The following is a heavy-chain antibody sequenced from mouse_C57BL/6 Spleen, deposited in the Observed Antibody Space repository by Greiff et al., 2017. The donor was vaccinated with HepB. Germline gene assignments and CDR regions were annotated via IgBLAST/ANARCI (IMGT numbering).Heavy chain of an antibody. CDR2: IYPGSGST. V-gene: IGHV1-55*01. Sequence: QVQLQQPGAELVKPGASVRMSCKASGYTFTSYWITWVKQRPGQGLEWIGDIYPGSGSTNYNEKFKSKATLTVDTSSSTAYMQLSSLTSEDSAVYYCARRAYYYGSSLGYFDYWGQGTTLTVSS. D-gene: IGHD1-1*01. CDR3: ARRAYYYGSSLGYFDY. J-gene: IGHJ2*01. CDR1: GYTFTSYW.